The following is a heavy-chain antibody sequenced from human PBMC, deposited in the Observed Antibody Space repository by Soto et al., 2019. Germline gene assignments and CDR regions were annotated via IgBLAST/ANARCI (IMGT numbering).Heavy chain of an antibody. D-gene: IGHD2-15*01. CDR1: GLTFSSYS. J-gene: IGHJ4*02. CDR3: AIDKARYLACAPTPLSDY. CDR2: ISSSSSTI. Sequence: LRLSCAASGLTFSSYSMNWVRQAPGKGMEWVSYISSSSSTINYADSVKGRFTISRDNDKNSLYLQMNSMRAEETAVYKCAIDKARYLACAPTPLSDYWGQGTLFSASS. V-gene: IGHV3-48*01.